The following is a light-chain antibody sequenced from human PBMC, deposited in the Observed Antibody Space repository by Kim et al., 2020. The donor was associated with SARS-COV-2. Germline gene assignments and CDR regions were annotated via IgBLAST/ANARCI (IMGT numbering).Light chain of an antibody. CDR1: QYIGTS. Sequence: SASVGDRVTITCRASQYIGTSLAWFQQKPGKAPKSLIYSASDLHTGVPSRFSGSGSGTDFTLAINSLQPEDFATYYCQQYKAYPYTFGHGTKLEI. CDR2: SAS. J-gene: IGKJ2*01. V-gene: IGKV1-16*01. CDR3: QQYKAYPYT.